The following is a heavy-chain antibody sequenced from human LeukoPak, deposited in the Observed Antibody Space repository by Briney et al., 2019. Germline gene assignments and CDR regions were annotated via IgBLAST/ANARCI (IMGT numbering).Heavy chain of an antibody. V-gene: IGHV3-23*01. J-gene: IGHJ4*02. D-gene: IGHD5-18*01. CDR1: GFTFSNCA. CDR2: ITGSASST. CDR3: AKDPRDHSYGWSWRYFDY. Sequence: GGSLRLSCAASGFTFSNCAMSWVRQAPGKGLEWVSTITGSASSTYDADSVKGRFTISRDNFKNTLYLQMNSLRAEDTAVYYCAKDPRDHSYGWSWRYFDYWGQGTLVTVSS.